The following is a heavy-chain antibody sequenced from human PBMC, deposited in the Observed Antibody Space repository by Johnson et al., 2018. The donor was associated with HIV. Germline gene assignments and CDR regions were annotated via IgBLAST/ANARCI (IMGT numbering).Heavy chain of an antibody. J-gene: IGHJ3*02. CDR3: ERDRALGWELLGAFDI. V-gene: IGHV3-20*04. CDR1: DFTFDDYA. D-gene: IGHD1-26*01. CDR2: INWNVGDT. Sequence: MQLVESGGGVVRPGGSLRLSCAAPDFTFDDYALSWVGQAPGKGLGWVSGINWNVGDTGYADSVKGRFTFHRDNAKNSRDLQMNSLRAEDTALYYGERDRALGWELLGAFDIWGQGTMVTVSS.